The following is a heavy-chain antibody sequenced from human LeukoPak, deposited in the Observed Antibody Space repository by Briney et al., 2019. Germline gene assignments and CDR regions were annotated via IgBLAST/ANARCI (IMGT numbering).Heavy chain of an antibody. Sequence: SETLSLTCSVSGGAISRYYWSWIRQPPGKGLEWIGYIYYSGSTYYNPSLKSRVTISVDTSKNQFSLKLSSVTAADTAVYYCARLRGSSDPRRYYYYYYYYMDVWGKGTTVTISS. D-gene: IGHD6-13*01. V-gene: IGHV4-59*04. CDR2: IYYSGST. CDR3: ARLRGSSDPRRYYYYYYYYMDV. J-gene: IGHJ6*03. CDR1: GGAISRYY.